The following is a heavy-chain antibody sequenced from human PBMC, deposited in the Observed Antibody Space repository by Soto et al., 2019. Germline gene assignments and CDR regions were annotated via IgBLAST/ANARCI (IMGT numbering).Heavy chain of an antibody. Sequence: SETLSLTCTVSGGSISSGDYYWSWIRQPPGKGLEWIGSIYYSGSTYYNPSLKSRVTISVDTSKNRFSLKLNSVTAADTAVYYCASRHSSPYFDYWGQGTLVTVSS. J-gene: IGHJ4*02. CDR2: IYYSGST. CDR3: ASRHSSPYFDY. D-gene: IGHD6-13*01. CDR1: GGSISSGDYY. V-gene: IGHV4-30-4*01.